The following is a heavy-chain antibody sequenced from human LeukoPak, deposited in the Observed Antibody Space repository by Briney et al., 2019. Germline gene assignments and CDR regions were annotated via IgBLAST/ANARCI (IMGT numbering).Heavy chain of an antibody. CDR3: ARDPPVYGDYLNYYYMDV. D-gene: IGHD4-17*01. Sequence: SVKVSCKASGGTFSSYAISWVRQAPGQGLEWMGRIIPIFGTANYAQKFQGRVTVTTDESTSTAYMELSSLRSEDTAVYYCARDPPVYGDYLNYYYMDVWGKGTTVTVSS. V-gene: IGHV1-69*05. CDR1: GGTFSSYA. CDR2: IIPIFGTA. J-gene: IGHJ6*03.